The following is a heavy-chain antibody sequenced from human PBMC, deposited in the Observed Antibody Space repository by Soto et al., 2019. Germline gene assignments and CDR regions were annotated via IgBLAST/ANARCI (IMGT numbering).Heavy chain of an antibody. CDR1: GGSISSYY. D-gene: IGHD2-21*02. Sequence: PSETLSLTCTVSGGSISSYYWSWIRQPPGKGLEWIGYIYYSGSTNYNPSLKSRVTISVDTSKNQFSLKLSSVTAADTAVYYCARPNYTARTWYFDLWGRGTLVTVSS. CDR3: ARPNYTARTWYFDL. V-gene: IGHV4-59*08. CDR2: IYYSGST. J-gene: IGHJ2*01.